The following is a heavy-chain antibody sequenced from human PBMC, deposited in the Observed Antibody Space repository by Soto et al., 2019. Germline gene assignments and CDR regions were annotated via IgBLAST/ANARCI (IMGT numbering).Heavy chain of an antibody. Sequence: QVQQVESGGGVVQPGSSLRLSCAASGFTFSSYAMHWVRQAPGKGLEWVAVISYDGSNKYYADSVKGRFTISRDNSKNTLYLQMNSLRAEDTAVYYCARDPLWGTAMVLWYFDLWGRGTLVTVSS. CDR3: ARDPLWGTAMVLWYFDL. CDR2: ISYDGSNK. J-gene: IGHJ2*01. V-gene: IGHV3-30-3*01. CDR1: GFTFSSYA. D-gene: IGHD5-18*01.